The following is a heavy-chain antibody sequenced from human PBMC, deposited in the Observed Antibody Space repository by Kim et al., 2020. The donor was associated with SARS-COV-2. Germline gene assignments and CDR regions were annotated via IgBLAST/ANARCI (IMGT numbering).Heavy chain of an antibody. CDR1: GFSFSSYA. V-gene: IGHV3-23*01. CDR2: VSARGDRT. J-gene: IGHJ4*02. Sequence: GGSLRLSCAVSGFSFSSYAMSWVRQAPGKGLEWVSAVSARGDRTFYADSVKGRFTVSRDNSKNTLYLQMNSLRAEDTATYFCSNGKADFGPLTHDYWGQGTLVAVSS. CDR3: SNGKADFGPLTHDY. D-gene: IGHD3-16*01.